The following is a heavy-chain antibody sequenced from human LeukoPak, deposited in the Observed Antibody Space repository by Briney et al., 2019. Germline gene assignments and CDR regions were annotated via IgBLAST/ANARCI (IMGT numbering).Heavy chain of an antibody. CDR2: IYHSGST. Sequence: SETLSLTCTVSGGSISSYYWSWIRQPPGKGLEWIGSIYHSGSTYYNPSLKSRVTISVDTSKNQFSLKLSSVTAADTAVYYCLRDGAAFDIWGQGTMVTVSS. V-gene: IGHV4-59*04. D-gene: IGHD5-24*01. CDR3: LRDGAAFDI. J-gene: IGHJ3*02. CDR1: GGSISSYY.